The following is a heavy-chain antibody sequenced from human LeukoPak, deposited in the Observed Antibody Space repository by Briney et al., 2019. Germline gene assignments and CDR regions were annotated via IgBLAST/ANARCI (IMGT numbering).Heavy chain of an antibody. V-gene: IGHV5-10-1*01. CDR3: ARHEVTESGSYFFDY. Sequence: GESLKISCKGSGYSFTSYWISWVRQMPGKGLEWMGRIDPSDSYTNYSPSFQGHVTISADKSISTAYLQWSSLKASDTAMYYCARHEVTESGSYFFDYWGQGTLVTVSS. D-gene: IGHD1-26*01. CDR2: IDPSDSYT. CDR1: GYSFTSYW. J-gene: IGHJ4*02.